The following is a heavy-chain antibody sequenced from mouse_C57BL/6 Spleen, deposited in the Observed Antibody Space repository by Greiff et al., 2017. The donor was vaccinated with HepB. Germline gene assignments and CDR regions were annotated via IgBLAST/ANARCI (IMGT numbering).Heavy chain of an antibody. CDR2: IDPSDSYT. Sequence: QVQLKQPGAELVRPGTSVKLSCKASGYTFTSYWMHWVKQRPGQGLEWIGVIDPSDSYTNYNQKFKGKATLTVDTSSSTAYMQLSSLTSEDSAVYYCARGNYGYDEGFAYWGQGTLVTVSA. J-gene: IGHJ3*01. V-gene: IGHV1-59*01. D-gene: IGHD2-2*01. CDR3: ARGNYGYDEGFAY. CDR1: GYTFTSYW.